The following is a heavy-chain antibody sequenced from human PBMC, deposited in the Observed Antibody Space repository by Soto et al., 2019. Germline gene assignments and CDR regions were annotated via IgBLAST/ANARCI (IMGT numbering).Heavy chain of an antibody. CDR2: IYTTGST. D-gene: IGHD6-19*01. J-gene: IGHJ4*02. Sequence: QVQLQESGPRLVKPSQTLSLTCTVSGDSIGRGGYYWTWIRQHPGKGLEWIAYIYTTGSTYYNPSLKSRVGISVDTSKKQFSLKLSSVTAADTAVYYCARGIPVSGSFDYWGQGTLVTVSS. V-gene: IGHV4-31*03. CDR1: GDSIGRGGYY. CDR3: ARGIPVSGSFDY.